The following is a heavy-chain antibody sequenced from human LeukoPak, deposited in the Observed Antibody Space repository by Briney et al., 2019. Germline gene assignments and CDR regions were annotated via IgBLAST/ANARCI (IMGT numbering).Heavy chain of an antibody. CDR3: ARDHCSPGTCLGGH. Sequence: ASVKVSCKASGDTFIPYTFSWVRQAPGQGLEWIGRIIPSLDVANYAQKFQGRVTLSADRDTATTYKEVTSLRSEDTAMYYCARDHCSPGTCLGGHWGQGTLVTVSS. D-gene: IGHD2-15*01. V-gene: IGHV1-69*04. J-gene: IGHJ4*02. CDR1: GDTFIPYT. CDR2: IIPSLDVA.